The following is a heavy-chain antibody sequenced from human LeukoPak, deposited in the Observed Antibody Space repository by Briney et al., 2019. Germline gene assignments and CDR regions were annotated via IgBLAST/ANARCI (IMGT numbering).Heavy chain of an antibody. Sequence: SQTLSLTCTVSGGSISSSSYYWSWIRQPARWGLEWIGRIYTSGSTNYNPSLNSRVTISIDTSKNQFSLSLSSVTAADTAVYYCARVSPSGVWDVWGQGTTVTVSS. D-gene: IGHD3-10*01. CDR3: ARVSPSGVWDV. V-gene: IGHV4-61*02. CDR1: GGSISSSSYY. J-gene: IGHJ6*02. CDR2: IYTSGST.